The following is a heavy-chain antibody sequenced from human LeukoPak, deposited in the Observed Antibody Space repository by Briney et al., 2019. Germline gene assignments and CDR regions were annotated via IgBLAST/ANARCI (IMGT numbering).Heavy chain of an antibody. Sequence: GGSLRPSCAASGFSVNSNYMSWVRQAPGKGLEWVSVIYSGGSTYYADSVKGRFTISRDNSKNTLYLQMNSLRAEDTAVYYCARTPPYDSSGYYSSGYFDYWGQGTLVTVSS. CDR3: ARTPPYDSSGYYSSGYFDY. V-gene: IGHV3-53*01. CDR2: IYSGGST. D-gene: IGHD3-22*01. J-gene: IGHJ4*02. CDR1: GFSVNSNY.